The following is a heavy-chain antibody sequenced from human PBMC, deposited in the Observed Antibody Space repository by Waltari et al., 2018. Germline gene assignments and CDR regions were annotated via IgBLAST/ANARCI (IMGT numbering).Heavy chain of an antibody. CDR3: ARDLVVGSGDY. CDR2: INPNSGGT. J-gene: IGHJ4*02. Sequence: QVHLVQSGAEVKKPGASVKFSCKASGYPFTGYQIHWVRQAPGQGLEWMGWINPNSGGTNYAQNFQGRVTITRETSIRTAYMELSRLRSDDTAMYYCARDLVVGSGDYWGQGTLVTVSS. CDR1: GYPFTGYQ. D-gene: IGHD1-26*01. V-gene: IGHV1-2*02.